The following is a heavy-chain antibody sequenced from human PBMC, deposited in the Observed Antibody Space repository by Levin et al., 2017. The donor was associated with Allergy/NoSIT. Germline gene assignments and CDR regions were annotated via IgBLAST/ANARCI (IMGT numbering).Heavy chain of an antibody. Sequence: SQTLSLTCTVSGGSVSSGSYYWSWIRQPPGKGLEWIGYIYYSGSTNYNPSLKSRVTISVDTSKNQFSLKLSSVTAADTAVYYCARVTPEVYYYGSGSYGGWYFDLWGRGTLVTVSS. J-gene: IGHJ2*01. CDR1: GGSVSSGSYY. V-gene: IGHV4-61*01. CDR3: ARVTPEVYYYGSGSYGGWYFDL. CDR2: IYYSGST. D-gene: IGHD3-10*01.